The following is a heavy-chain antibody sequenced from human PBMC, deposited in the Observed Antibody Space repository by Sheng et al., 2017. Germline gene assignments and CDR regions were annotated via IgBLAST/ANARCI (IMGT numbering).Heavy chain of an antibody. CDR2: INSDATRR. J-gene: IGHJ4*01. Sequence: EVQLVESGGGLVQPGGSLRLSCAASGFTFSSYWMHWVRQVPGKGLVWVSRINSDATRRSHADSVKGRFTISRDNAKNTLYLQMNSLRGEDTAVYYCARDLTSSDFYYYDSSGLDYWG. CDR1: GFTFSSYW. D-gene: IGHD3-22*01. CDR3: ARDLTSSDFYYYDSSGLDY. V-gene: IGHV3-74*01.